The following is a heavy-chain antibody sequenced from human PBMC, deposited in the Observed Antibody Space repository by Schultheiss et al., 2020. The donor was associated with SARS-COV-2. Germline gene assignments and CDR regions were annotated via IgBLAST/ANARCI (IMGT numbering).Heavy chain of an antibody. Sequence: SETLSLTCTVSGGSISSYYWSWIRQPPGKGLEWIGYIYYSGSTNYNPSLKSRVTISVDTSKNQFSLKLSSVTAADTAVYYCARGRRYCTNGVCYPGRWFDPWGQGTLVTVSS. D-gene: IGHD2-8*01. CDR1: GGSISSYY. J-gene: IGHJ5*02. V-gene: IGHV4-59*12. CDR2: IYYSGST. CDR3: ARGRRYCTNGVCYPGRWFDP.